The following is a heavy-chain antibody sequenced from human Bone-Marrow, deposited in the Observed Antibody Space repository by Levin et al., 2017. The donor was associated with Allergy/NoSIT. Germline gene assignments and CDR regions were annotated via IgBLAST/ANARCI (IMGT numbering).Heavy chain of an antibody. CDR3: AKDMQLTY. D-gene: IGHD2-2*01. J-gene: IGHJ4*02. CDR1: GFTFSIAA. Sequence: GSLRLSCAASGFTFSIAAMSWVRQAPGKGLEWVSLISSSGANTYYADSVKGRFTISRDNSKNTLYLQMISLRAEDTAVYYCAKDMQLTYWGQGTLVTVSS. V-gene: IGHV3-23*01. CDR2: ISSSGANT.